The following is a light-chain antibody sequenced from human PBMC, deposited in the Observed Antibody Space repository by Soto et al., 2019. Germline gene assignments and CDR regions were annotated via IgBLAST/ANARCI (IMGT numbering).Light chain of an antibody. CDR2: DAS. Sequence: EVVLTQSPGTLSLSLGERATLSCRASQSIDRSYLAWYQQKPGQAPRLLIYDASTWATGIPDRFSGSGSGTDVPLTITRLEHEDFAVFYCQQYAYSPITFGQPTRLE. J-gene: IGKJ5*01. V-gene: IGKV3-20*01. CDR3: QQYAYSPIT. CDR1: QSIDRSY.